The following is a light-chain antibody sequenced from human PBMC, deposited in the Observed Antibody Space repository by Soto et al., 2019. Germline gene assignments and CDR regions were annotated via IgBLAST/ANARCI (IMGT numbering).Light chain of an antibody. CDR1: SSDVGGYNY. V-gene: IGLV2-11*01. J-gene: IGLJ2*01. CDR3: CSYAGSYTWV. Sequence: QSALTQPRSVSGSTGQSVTISCTRTSSDVGGYNYVSWYQQHPGKAPKLMIYDVSKRPSGVPDRFSGSKSGNTASLTISGLQAEDEADYYCCSYAGSYTWVFGGGTKLTVL. CDR2: DVS.